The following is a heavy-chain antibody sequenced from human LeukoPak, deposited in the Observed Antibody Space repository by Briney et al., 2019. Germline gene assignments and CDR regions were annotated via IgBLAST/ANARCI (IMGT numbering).Heavy chain of an antibody. D-gene: IGHD6-13*01. Sequence: GESLKISCQGSGYSFTSYWIGWVRQMPGKGLEWMGIIYPGDSDTRYSPSFQGQVTISADKSISTAYLQWSSLKASDTAMYYCARLISGSSSWYETYFDYWGQGTLVTVSS. CDR3: ARLISGSSSWYETYFDY. J-gene: IGHJ4*02. CDR1: GYSFTSYW. V-gene: IGHV5-51*01. CDR2: IYPGDSDT.